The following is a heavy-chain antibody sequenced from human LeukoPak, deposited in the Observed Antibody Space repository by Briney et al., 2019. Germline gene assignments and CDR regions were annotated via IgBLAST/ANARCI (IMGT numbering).Heavy chain of an antibody. V-gene: IGHV3-23*01. CDR2: ISGSGGST. CDR3: ARDNYYDSSGYYSLLRWYFDL. D-gene: IGHD3-22*01. Sequence: GGSLRLSCAASGFTFSSYAMSWVRQAPGKGLEWVSAISGSGGSTYYADSVKGRFTISRDDAKTSLYLQMNSLRAEDTAVYYCARDNYYDSSGYYSLLRWYFDLWGRGTLVTVSS. CDR1: GFTFSSYA. J-gene: IGHJ2*01.